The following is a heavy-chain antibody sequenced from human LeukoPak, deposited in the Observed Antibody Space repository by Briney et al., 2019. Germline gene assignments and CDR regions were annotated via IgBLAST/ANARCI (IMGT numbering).Heavy chain of an antibody. Sequence: ASVKVSCKASGYTFTDFNMHWVRQAPGQGLEWMGWIIPNSGGTKYAQKFQGRVTITRDTSISTVYMELSRLTSDDTAVYHCARDYGGNHFDYWAQGTLVTVSS. CDR3: ARDYGGNHFDY. D-gene: IGHD4-23*01. V-gene: IGHV1-2*02. CDR1: GYTFTDFN. CDR2: IIPNSGGT. J-gene: IGHJ4*02.